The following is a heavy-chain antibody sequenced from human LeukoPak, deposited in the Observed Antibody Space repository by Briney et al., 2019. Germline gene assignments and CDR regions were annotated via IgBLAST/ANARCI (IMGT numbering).Heavy chain of an antibody. CDR1: GGSFSGYY. J-gene: IGHJ5*02. Sequence: PSETLSLTCAVYGGSFSGYYWSWIRQPPGKGLEWIGEINHSGSTNYNPSLKSRVTISVDTSKNQFSLKLSFVTAADTAVYYCAREVVRGVIIPKSRYNWFDPWGQGTLVTVSS. CDR2: INHSGST. V-gene: IGHV4-34*01. D-gene: IGHD3-10*01. CDR3: AREVVRGVIIPKSRYNWFDP.